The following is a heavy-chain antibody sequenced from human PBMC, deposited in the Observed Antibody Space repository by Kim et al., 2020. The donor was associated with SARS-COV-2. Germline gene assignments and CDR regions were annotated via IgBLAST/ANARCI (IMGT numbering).Heavy chain of an antibody. Sequence: GGSLRLSCAASGISFSSFAMSWVRQAPGKGLEWVSSLTPNGENTYYADSVRGRFTISRDNSRNTLYLQMNSLRAEDTAVYYCVTNSGSSIYSALGVWGQG. D-gene: IGHD1-26*01. V-gene: IGHV3-23*01. J-gene: IGHJ6*02. CDR1: GISFSSFA. CDR2: LTPNGENT. CDR3: VTNSGSSIYSALGV.